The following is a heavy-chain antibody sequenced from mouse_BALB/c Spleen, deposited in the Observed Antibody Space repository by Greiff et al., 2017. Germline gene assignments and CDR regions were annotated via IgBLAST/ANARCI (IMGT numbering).Heavy chain of an antibody. V-gene: IGHV5-12-1*01. J-gene: IGHJ4*01. CDR2: LSSGGGST. CDR3: ARPYAMDY. Sequence: DVHLVESGGGLVKPGGSLKLSCAASGFAFSSYDMSWVRQTPEKRLEWVAYLSSGGGSTYYPDTVKGRFTISRDNAKNTLYLQMSSLKSEDTAMYYCARPYAMDYWGQGTSVTVSS. CDR1: GFAFSSYD.